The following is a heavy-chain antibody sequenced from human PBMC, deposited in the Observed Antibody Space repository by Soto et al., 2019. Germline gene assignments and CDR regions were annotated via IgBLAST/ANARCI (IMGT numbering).Heavy chain of an antibody. CDR1: GYTFTSYA. CDR3: ATDLGTKWELLRPYYYYGMDV. Sequence: ASVKVSCKASGYTFTSYAMHWVRQAPGQRLEWMGWINAGNGNTKYSQKFQGRVTITRDTSASTAYMELSSLRSEDTAVYYCATDLGTKWELLRPYYYYGMDVWGQ. V-gene: IGHV1-3*01. J-gene: IGHJ6*02. CDR2: INAGNGNT. D-gene: IGHD1-26*01.